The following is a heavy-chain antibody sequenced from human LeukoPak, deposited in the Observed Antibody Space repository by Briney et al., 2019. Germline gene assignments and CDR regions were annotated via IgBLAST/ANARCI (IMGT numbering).Heavy chain of an antibody. CDR1: GGSISSGGYY. D-gene: IGHD3-22*01. J-gene: IGHJ4*02. Sequence: SETLSLTCTVSGGSISSGGYYWSWIRQHPGKGLEWIGYIYYSGSTYYNPSLKSRVTISVDTSKNQFSLKLSSVTAADTAVHYCARGEKNYDPFDYWGQGTLVTVSS. CDR3: ARGEKNYDPFDY. V-gene: IGHV4-31*03. CDR2: IYYSGST.